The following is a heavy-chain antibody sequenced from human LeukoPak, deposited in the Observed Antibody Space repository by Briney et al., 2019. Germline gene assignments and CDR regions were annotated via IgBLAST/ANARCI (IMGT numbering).Heavy chain of an antibody. CDR1: GGTFSNYA. CDR3: AREGRAGYCTTTSCYTVDYFDY. Sequence: SVKVSCKASGGTFSNYAISWVRQAPGQGLEWMGGIIPIFGTANYAQKFQGRVTITADESTSKAYMELSSLRSEDTAVYYCAREGRAGYCTTTSCYTVDYFDYWGQGTLVTVSS. V-gene: IGHV1-69*13. CDR2: IIPIFGTA. J-gene: IGHJ4*02. D-gene: IGHD2-2*02.